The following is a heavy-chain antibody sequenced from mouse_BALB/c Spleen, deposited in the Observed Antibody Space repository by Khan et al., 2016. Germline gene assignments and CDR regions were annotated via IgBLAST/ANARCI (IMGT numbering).Heavy chain of an antibody. CDR1: GFTFSSYG. CDR3: ARNDGSSYPDY. CDR2: ISGGGSYT. J-gene: IGHJ4*01. D-gene: IGHD1-1*01. Sequence: EVELVESGGGLVKPGGSLKLSCAASGFTFSSYGMSWVRQTPEKRLEWVATISGGGSYTYYPDSVKGRFTISRDNAQNNLYLQMSSLRSEDTALYYCARNDGSSYPDYWGQGTSVTVSS. V-gene: IGHV5-9-2*01.